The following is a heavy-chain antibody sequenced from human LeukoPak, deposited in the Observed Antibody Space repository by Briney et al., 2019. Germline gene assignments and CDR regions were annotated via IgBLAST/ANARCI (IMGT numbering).Heavy chain of an antibody. CDR3: ATVGDNGGYYPFDY. J-gene: IGHJ4*02. CDR1: GGPISRSNFF. Sequence: NASETLSLTCTVSGGPISRSNFFWGWIRQPPGKGLEWIGSIYYSGNTYYNPSLKSRLTIAVDTSRNQFSLKMSSVTAADTAVYYCATVGDNGGYYPFDYWGQGTLATVSS. D-gene: IGHD4-17*01. V-gene: IGHV4-39*01. CDR2: IYYSGNT.